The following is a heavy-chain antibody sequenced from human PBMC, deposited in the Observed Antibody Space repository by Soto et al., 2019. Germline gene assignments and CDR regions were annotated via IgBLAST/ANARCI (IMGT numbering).Heavy chain of an antibody. D-gene: IGHD6-13*01. Sequence: EVQLLESGGGLVQPGGSLRLSCAASGFTFSSYAMSWVRQAPGKGLEWVSAISGSGGSTYYADSVKGRFTISRDNSKNTLYLQMNSLRAEDTAVYYCAKDQLGREYSSSWYLSYSYYYYGMDVWGQGTTVTVSS. CDR1: GFTFSSYA. CDR2: ISGSGGST. V-gene: IGHV3-23*01. CDR3: AKDQLGREYSSSWYLSYSYYYYGMDV. J-gene: IGHJ6*02.